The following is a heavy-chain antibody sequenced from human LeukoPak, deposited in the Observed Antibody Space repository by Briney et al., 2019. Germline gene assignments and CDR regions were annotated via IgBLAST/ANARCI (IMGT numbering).Heavy chain of an antibody. CDR1: GGTFSSYA. D-gene: IGHD2-2*01. CDR2: IIPIFGTA. J-gene: IGHJ6*04. V-gene: IGHV1-69*05. CDR3: ARDRSSTVGSMDV. Sequence: ASVKVSCKASGGTFSSYAISWVRQAPGQGLEWMGRIIPIFGTANYAQKFQGRVTITTDESTSTAYMELSSLRSEDTAVYYCARDRSSTVGSMDVWGKGTTVTVSS.